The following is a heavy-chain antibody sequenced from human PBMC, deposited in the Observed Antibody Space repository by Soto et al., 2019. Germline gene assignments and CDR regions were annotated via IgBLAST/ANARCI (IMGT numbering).Heavy chain of an antibody. CDR1: GFTFSSDE. Sequence: EVQIVESGGGLVQPGGSLRLSCAASGFTFSSDELNWVRQAPGKGLEWVSYISSSGSNKYYADFVKGRFTISRDDAKNSLYLQMDILRAEDTAVYYCARLLWEAGYSYGYVRNWGPGTVVTVSS. V-gene: IGHV3-48*03. J-gene: IGHJ4*02. CDR2: ISSSGSNK. CDR3: ARLLWEAGYSYGYVRN. D-gene: IGHD5-18*01.